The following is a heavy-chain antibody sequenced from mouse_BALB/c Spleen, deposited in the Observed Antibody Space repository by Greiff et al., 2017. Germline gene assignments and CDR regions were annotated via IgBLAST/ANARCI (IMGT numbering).Heavy chain of an antibody. Sequence: QVQLKQSGAELMKPGASVKISCKATGYTFSSYWIEWVKQRPGHGLEWIGEILPGSGSTNYNEKFKGNATFTADTSSNTAYMQLSSLTSEDSAVYYCARYGNYAMDYWGQGTSVTVSS. V-gene: IGHV1-9*01. CDR3: ARYGNYAMDY. CDR2: ILPGSGST. CDR1: GYTFSSYW. J-gene: IGHJ4*01. D-gene: IGHD2-1*01.